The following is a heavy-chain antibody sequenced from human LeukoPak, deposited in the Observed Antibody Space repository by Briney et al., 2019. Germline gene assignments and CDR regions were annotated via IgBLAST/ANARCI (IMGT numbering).Heavy chain of an antibody. CDR1: GFTFSSYS. CDR3: ARYSSPGVYNGVRYYYYYYGMDV. Sequence: GGSLRLSCAASGFTFSSYSMNWVRQAPGKGLEWVSSISSSSSYIYYADSVKGRFTISRDNAKNSLYLQMNSLRAEDTAVYYCARYSSPGVYNGVRYYYYYYGMDVWGQGTTVTVSS. V-gene: IGHV3-21*01. CDR2: ISSSSSYI. J-gene: IGHJ6*02. D-gene: IGHD2-8*01.